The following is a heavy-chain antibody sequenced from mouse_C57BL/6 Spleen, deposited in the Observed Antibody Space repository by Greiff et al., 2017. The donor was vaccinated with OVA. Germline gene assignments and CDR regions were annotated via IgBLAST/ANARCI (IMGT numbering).Heavy chain of an antibody. Sequence: QVQLQQSGPELVKPGASVKISCKASGYAFSSSWMNWVKQRPGKGLEWIGRIYPGDGDTNYNGKFKGKATLTADKSSSTAYMQLSSLTSEDSAVYFCATCDYGGFGYFDVWGTGTTVTVSS. CDR2: IYPGDGDT. CDR3: ATCDYGGFGYFDV. V-gene: IGHV1-82*01. J-gene: IGHJ1*03. D-gene: IGHD2-4*01. CDR1: GYAFSSSW.